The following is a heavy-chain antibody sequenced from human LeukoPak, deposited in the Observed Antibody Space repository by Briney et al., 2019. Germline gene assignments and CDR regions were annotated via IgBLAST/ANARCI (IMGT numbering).Heavy chain of an antibody. CDR1: GFTFSSYA. V-gene: IGHV3-23*01. CDR3: AKGILNSGSYYEFEY. J-gene: IGHJ4*02. CDR2: ISPSGGTS. D-gene: IGHD1-26*01. Sequence: GGSLRLSCAASGFTFSSYAMSWVRQAPGKGLEWVSTISPSGGTSYYADSVKGRFTISRDNSKNTLYLQINSLRAEDTAVYYCAKGILNSGSYYEFEYWGQGTLVTVSS.